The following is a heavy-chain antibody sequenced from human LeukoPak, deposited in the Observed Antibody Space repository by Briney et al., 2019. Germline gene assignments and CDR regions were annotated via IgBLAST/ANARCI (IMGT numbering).Heavy chain of an antibody. J-gene: IGHJ3*02. V-gene: IGHV1-69*06. CDR1: GGTFSSYT. D-gene: IGHD4/OR15-4a*01. CDR3: ARTVVVTTEHAFDI. CDR2: IIPIVGTA. Sequence: ASVKVSCKASGGTFSSYTINWVRQAPGQGLEWMGGIIPIVGTANYAQKFQGRITITADTSTSTAYMELSSLRSDDTAVYFCARTVVVTTEHAFDIWGQGTMVTVSS.